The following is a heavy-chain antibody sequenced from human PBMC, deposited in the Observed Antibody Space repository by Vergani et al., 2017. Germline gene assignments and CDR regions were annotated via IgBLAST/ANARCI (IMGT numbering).Heavy chain of an antibody. D-gene: IGHD2-2*01. CDR1: VYTFSNYY. Sequence: QVQVVQSGAEVKKSGASVKVSCKTSVYTFSNYYMHWVRQAPGQGLEWMGIINPSGGHTNYAQKFQGRVTMTRDTSTSTVYMELSSLRSEDTAIYYCARDRNLRRNIVVVPAAIVWGQGTLVTVSS. J-gene: IGHJ4*02. CDR2: INPSGGHT. CDR3: ARDRNLRRNIVVVPAAIV. V-gene: IGHV1-46*01.